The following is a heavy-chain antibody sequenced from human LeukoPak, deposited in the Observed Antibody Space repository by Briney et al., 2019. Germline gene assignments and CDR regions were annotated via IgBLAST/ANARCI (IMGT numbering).Heavy chain of an antibody. J-gene: IGHJ4*02. Sequence: PSETLSLTCSVSGYSIRTGYYWGWIRQPPGKGLEWIVSIFHSGNTYYNPSLKSRVTISVDTSKNQFSLKLSSVTAADTAVYYCARGSGHSFPSGFDYWGQGTLVTVSS. CDR1: GYSIRTGYY. CDR3: ARGSGHSFPSGFDY. CDR2: IFHSGNT. D-gene: IGHD3-3*01. V-gene: IGHV4-38-2*02.